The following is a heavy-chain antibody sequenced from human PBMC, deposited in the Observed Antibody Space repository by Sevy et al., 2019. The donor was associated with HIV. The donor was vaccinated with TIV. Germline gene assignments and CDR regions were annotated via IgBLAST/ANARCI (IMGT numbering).Heavy chain of an antibody. CDR1: GFTFSSYA. Sequence: GGSLRLSCAASGFTFSSYAMHWVRQAPGKGLEWVAVISYDGSNKYYADSVKGRFTISRDNSKNTLYLQMNSLRAEDMAVYYCARENYSYGYHGGAFDIWGQGTMVTVSS. V-gene: IGHV3-30*04. CDR3: ARENYSYGYHGGAFDI. CDR2: ISYDGSNK. J-gene: IGHJ3*02. D-gene: IGHD5-18*01.